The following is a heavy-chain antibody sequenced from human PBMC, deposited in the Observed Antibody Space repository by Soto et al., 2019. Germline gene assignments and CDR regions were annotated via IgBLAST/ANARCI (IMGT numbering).Heavy chain of an antibody. Sequence: QVQLVESGGGVVQPGRSLRLSCAASGFTFSSYGMHWVRQAPGKGLEWVAVIWYDGSNKYYADSVKGRFTISRDNSKNTLYLQMNSLRAEDTAVYYCARERQARQKTYYYCGMDVWGQGTTVTVSS. V-gene: IGHV3-33*01. CDR1: GFTFSSYG. CDR2: IWYDGSNK. CDR3: ARERQARQKTYYYCGMDV. J-gene: IGHJ6*02.